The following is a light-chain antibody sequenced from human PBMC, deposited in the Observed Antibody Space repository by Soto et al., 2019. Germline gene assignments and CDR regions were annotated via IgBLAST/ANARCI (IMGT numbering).Light chain of an antibody. Sequence: EIVMTQSPATLSVSPGERATLSCRASQSVSSNLAWYRQKPGQAPRLLIYGASTRATGIPARFSGSGSGTEFTLTISSLQSEDFAVYYCQQYNDWWTFGQGTKVEI. CDR1: QSVSSN. V-gene: IGKV3-15*01. CDR2: GAS. CDR3: QQYNDWWT. J-gene: IGKJ1*01.